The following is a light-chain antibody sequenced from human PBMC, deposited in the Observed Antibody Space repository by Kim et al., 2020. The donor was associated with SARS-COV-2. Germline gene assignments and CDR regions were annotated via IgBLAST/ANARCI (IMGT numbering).Light chain of an antibody. CDR1: SSDVGSYNL. V-gene: IGLV2-23*02. J-gene: IGLJ2*01. Sequence: GQSITISCTGTSSDVGSYNLVSWYQQHPGKAPKLMIYEVSKRPSGVSNRFSGSKSGNTASLTISGLQAEDDADYYCCSCAGSSTLVFGGGTQLTVL. CDR3: CSCAGSSTLV. CDR2: EVS.